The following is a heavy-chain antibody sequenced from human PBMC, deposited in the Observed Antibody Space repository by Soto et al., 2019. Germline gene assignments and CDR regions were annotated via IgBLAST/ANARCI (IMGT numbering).Heavy chain of an antibody. CDR2: IFWNDDE. CDR1: GFSLSTSGVG. V-gene: IGHV2-5*01. J-gene: IGHJ5*02. Sequence: QITLKESGPTLVKPTQTLTLTCTLAGFSLSTSGVGVGWIRQPPGKALEWLALIFWNDDEHYSPSLRSRLTITKYTSKSKVVLTMTNMDPVDTATYSCARRMKTVTNWFDPWVQGTIVTVSS. D-gene: IGHD4-17*01. CDR3: ARRMKTVTNWFDP.